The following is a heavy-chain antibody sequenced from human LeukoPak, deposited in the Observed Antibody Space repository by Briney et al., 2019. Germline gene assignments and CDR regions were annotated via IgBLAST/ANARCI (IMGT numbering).Heavy chain of an antibody. CDR2: ISSSSSTI. D-gene: IGHD5-12*01. J-gene: IGHJ4*02. V-gene: IGHV3-48*01. Sequence: PGGSLRLSCAASGFTFSSYSMNWVRQAPGKGLERVSYISSSSSTIYYADSVKGRFTISRDNAKNSLYLQMNSLRAEDTAVYYCARDPYSGYDLQAFDYWGQGTLVTVSS. CDR1: GFTFSSYS. CDR3: ARDPYSGYDLQAFDY.